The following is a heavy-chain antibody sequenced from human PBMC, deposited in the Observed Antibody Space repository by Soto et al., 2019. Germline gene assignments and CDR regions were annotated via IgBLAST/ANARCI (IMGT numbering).Heavy chain of an antibody. V-gene: IGHV3-15*01. J-gene: IGHJ4*02. CDR3: TTDDPINRH. CDR1: GFTFSNAW. CDR2: IKSKTDGATT. Sequence: GGSLRLSCAASGFTFSNAWMSWVRQAPGKGLEWVGRIKSKTDGATTDYAAPVKGRFTISRDDSKNTLYLQMNSLKTEDTAVYYCTTDDPINRHWGQGTLVTVSS.